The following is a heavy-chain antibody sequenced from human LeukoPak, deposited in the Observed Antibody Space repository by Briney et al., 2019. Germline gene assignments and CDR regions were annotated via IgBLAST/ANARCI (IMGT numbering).Heavy chain of an antibody. CDR2: ISSSSSYI. Sequence: GGSLRLSCAASGFTFSSYSMNWVRQAPGKGLEWVSSISSSSSYIYYADSAKGRFTISRDNAKNSLYLQMNSLRAEDTAVYYCARGTRYRSPYYMDVWGKGTTVTVSS. J-gene: IGHJ6*03. CDR3: ARGTRYRSPYYMDV. V-gene: IGHV3-21*01. D-gene: IGHD1-14*01. CDR1: GFTFSSYS.